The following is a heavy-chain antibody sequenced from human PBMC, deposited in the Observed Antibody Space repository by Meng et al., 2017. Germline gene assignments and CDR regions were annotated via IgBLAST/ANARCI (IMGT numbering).Heavy chain of an antibody. CDR3: ARMYYYGSGKYYYYGMDV. Sequence: GESLKISCAASGFTFSSYGMHWVRQAPGKGLEWVAVIWYDGSNKYYADSVKGRFTISRDNSKNTLYLQMNSLRAEDTAVYYCARMYYYGSGKYYYYGMDVWGQGTTVTVSS. CDR1: GFTFSSYG. J-gene: IGHJ6*02. CDR2: IWYDGSNK. V-gene: IGHV3-33*01. D-gene: IGHD3-10*01.